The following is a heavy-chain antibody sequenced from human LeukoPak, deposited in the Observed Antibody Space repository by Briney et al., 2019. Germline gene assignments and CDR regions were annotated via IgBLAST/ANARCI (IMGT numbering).Heavy chain of an antibody. CDR1: GYTFTGYY. CDR2: INPNSGGT. CDR3: ARETRHHNWFDP. J-gene: IGHJ5*02. V-gene: IGHV1-2*02. Sequence: ASVKVSCKASGYTFTGYYMHWVRQAPGQVLEWMGWINPNSGGTNYAQKFQGRVTMTRDTSISTAYMELSRLRSDDTAVYYCARETRHHNWFDPWGQGTLVTVSS.